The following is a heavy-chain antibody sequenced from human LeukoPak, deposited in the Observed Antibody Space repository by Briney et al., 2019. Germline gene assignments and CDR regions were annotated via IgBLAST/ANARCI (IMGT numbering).Heavy chain of an antibody. V-gene: IGHV4-39*07. Sequence: ASETLSLTCTVSGGSISSSSYYWGWIRQPPGKGLEWIGSIHYSGSTNYNPSLKSRATISVDTSKNQFSLKLSSVTAADTAVYYCVRGRYSSGWFKDKNWFDPWGQGIPVTVSS. CDR3: VRGRYSSGWFKDKNWFDP. CDR2: IHYSGST. CDR1: GGSISSSSYY. J-gene: IGHJ5*02. D-gene: IGHD6-19*01.